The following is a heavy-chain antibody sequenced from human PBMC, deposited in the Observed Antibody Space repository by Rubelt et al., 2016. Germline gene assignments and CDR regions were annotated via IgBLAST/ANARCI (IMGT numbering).Heavy chain of an antibody. D-gene: IGHD6-6*01. CDR1: GFTFSNAW. CDR2: IKSKTDGGTT. V-gene: IGHV3-15*01. Sequence: EVQLVESGGGLVKPGGSLRLSCAASGFTFSNAWMSWVRQAPGKGLEWVGRIKSKTDGGTTDYAAPVKVRFTIARDCSKSALYLQMTSLKTEDTAVYYCTTDGDSSSSGWTTWGQGTLVTVSS. J-gene: IGHJ4*02. CDR3: TTDGDSSSSGWTT.